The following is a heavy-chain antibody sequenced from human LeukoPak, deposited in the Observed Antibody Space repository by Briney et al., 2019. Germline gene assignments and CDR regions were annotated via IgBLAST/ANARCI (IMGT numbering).Heavy chain of an antibody. CDR3: ARDRCSGGSCYYFDY. D-gene: IGHD2-15*01. Sequence: PSQTLSLTCAVSGGSISSGGYYWSWIRQHPGKGLEWIGYIYYSGSTYYNPSLKSRVTISVDTPKNQFSLKLSSVTAADTAVYYCARDRCSGGSCYYFDYWGQGTLVTVSS. CDR1: GGSISSGGYY. CDR2: IYYSGST. J-gene: IGHJ4*02. V-gene: IGHV4-31*11.